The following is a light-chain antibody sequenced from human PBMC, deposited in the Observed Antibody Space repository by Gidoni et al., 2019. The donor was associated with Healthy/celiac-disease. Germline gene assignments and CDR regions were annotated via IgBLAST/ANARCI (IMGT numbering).Light chain of an antibody. CDR2: RNN. Sequence: QSVLTQPPSASGTPGKRVTISCSGSSSNIGGNFVYWYQQLPGTAPKLLIYRNNQRPSGVPDRFSGSKSGTSASLAISGLRSEDEADYYCAAWDDSLSGLAIFGGGTKLTV. J-gene: IGLJ2*01. CDR1: SSNIGGNF. V-gene: IGLV1-47*01. CDR3: AAWDDSLSGLAI.